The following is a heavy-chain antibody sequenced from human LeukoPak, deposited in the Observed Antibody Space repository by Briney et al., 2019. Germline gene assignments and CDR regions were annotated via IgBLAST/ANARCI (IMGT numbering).Heavy chain of an antibody. CDR1: GFAFISYA. Sequence: PGRSLRLSCAASGFAFISYAMHWVRQAPGKGLEWVAVVPYDGSNKYCADSVKGRFTISRDNSKNTLFLQMNSLRAEDTAVYYCASLVVVIYWGQGTLVTVSS. V-gene: IGHV3-30*04. J-gene: IGHJ4*02. CDR3: ASLVVVIY. CDR2: VPYDGSNK. D-gene: IGHD3-22*01.